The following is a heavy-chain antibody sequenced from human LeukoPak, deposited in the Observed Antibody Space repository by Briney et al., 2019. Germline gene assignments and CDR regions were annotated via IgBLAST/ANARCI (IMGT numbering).Heavy chain of an antibody. D-gene: IGHD1-26*01. Sequence: GGSLRLSCAASGFTFSSYSMNWVRQAPGKGLEWVSSISSSTTYIYYADSVKGRFTISRDNAKNSLYLQMNSLRAEDTAVYYCARSSSGSYFLGYWGQGTLVTVSS. J-gene: IGHJ4*02. CDR3: ARSSSGSYFLGY. CDR2: ISSSTTYI. CDR1: GFTFSSYS. V-gene: IGHV3-21*01.